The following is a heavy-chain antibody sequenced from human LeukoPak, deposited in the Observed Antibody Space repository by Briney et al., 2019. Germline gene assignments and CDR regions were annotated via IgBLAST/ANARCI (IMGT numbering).Heavy chain of an antibody. J-gene: IGHJ4*02. V-gene: IGHV4-39*07. Sequence: SETLSLTCTVSGGSISSSSYYWGWIRQPPGKGLEWIGSIYYSGSTYYNPSLKSRVTISVDKSKNQFSLKLSAVPAADTAVYYCARFSSIAAAFDYWGQGTLVTVSS. CDR2: IYYSGST. D-gene: IGHD6-13*01. CDR3: ARFSSIAAAFDY. CDR1: GGSISSSSYY.